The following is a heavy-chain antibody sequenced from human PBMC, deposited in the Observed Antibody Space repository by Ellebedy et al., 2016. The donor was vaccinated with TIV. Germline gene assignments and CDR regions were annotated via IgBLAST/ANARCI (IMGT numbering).Heavy chain of an antibody. V-gene: IGHV3-53*01. Sequence: PGGSLRLSCAASGFTVSSNYMSWVRQAPGKGLEWVSVIYSGGSTYYADSVKGRFTISRDNSKNTLYLQMNSLRAEDTAVYYCAREGARRHYYYYGMDVWGQGTTVTVSS. J-gene: IGHJ6*02. CDR3: AREGARRHYYYYGMDV. CDR2: IYSGGST. CDR1: GFTVSSNY.